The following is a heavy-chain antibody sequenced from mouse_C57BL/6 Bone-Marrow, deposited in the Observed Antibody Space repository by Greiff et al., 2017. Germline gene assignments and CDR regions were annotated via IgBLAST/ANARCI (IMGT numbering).Heavy chain of an antibody. CDR1: GYTFTSSW. CDR2: LYPGRGSP. Sequence: QVQLQQPGAELVKPGASVKMSCKASGYTFTSSWITWVKQRPGPGLEWIGDLYPGRGSPNYTEKFKSKAPLTVDTSSSTAYMQLSSLTSEDSAVYYCAIPYGYDDAMDYWGQGTSVTVSS. V-gene: IGHV1-55*01. D-gene: IGHD2-14*01. J-gene: IGHJ4*01. CDR3: AIPYGYDDAMDY.